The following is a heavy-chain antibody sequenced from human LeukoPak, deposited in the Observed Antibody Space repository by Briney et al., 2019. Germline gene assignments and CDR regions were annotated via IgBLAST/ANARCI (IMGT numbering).Heavy chain of an antibody. Sequence: TGGSLRLSCAVSGFTFSTYSMNWVRQAPGKGLEWVAVISYDGSNKYYADSVKGRFTISRDNSKNTLDLHMNSLRAEDTALYYCARDRYYYDSSGYWGREEDYYYYGMDVWGQGTTVTVSS. J-gene: IGHJ6*02. CDR1: GFTFSTYS. V-gene: IGHV3-30*03. CDR3: ARDRYYYDSSGYWGREEDYYYYGMDV. CDR2: ISYDGSNK. D-gene: IGHD3-22*01.